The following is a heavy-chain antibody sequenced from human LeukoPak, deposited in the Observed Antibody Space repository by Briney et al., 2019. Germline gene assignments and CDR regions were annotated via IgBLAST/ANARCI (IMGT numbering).Heavy chain of an antibody. J-gene: IGHJ6*02. CDR3: AKYRVAAAGKGYYYYGMDV. Sequence: GGSLRLSCAASGFTFTSYAMSWVRQAPVKGLEWVSAISGSGGTTYYANSVKGRFTIARDNSKNTLYLQMSSLRAEDTAVYYCAKYRVAAAGKGYYYYGMDVWGQGTTVTVSS. CDR2: ISGSGGTT. V-gene: IGHV3-23*01. CDR1: GFTFTSYA. D-gene: IGHD6-13*01.